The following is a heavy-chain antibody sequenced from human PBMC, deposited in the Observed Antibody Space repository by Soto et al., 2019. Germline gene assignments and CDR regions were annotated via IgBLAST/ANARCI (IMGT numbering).Heavy chain of an antibody. CDR2: IFPGDSDT. CDR3: ARHATYYDILSGYYFDY. D-gene: IGHD3-9*01. V-gene: IGHV5-51*01. Sequence: GESLKISCKGSGYSFTSYKIAWVRQMPGKGLEWMGIIFPGDSDTRYSPSFQGQVTISADKSTSTAYLQWSSLKASDTAMYYWARHATYYDILSGYYFDYWGQGTLVTVSS. J-gene: IGHJ4*02. CDR1: GYSFTSYK.